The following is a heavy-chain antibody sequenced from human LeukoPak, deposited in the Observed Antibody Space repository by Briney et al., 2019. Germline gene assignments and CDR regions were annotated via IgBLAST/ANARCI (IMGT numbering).Heavy chain of an antibody. D-gene: IGHD6-13*01. CDR2: ISSSGGDKT. CDR1: GFTFSSYA. V-gene: IGHV3-23*01. Sequence: GGSLRLSCSASGFTFSSYAMRWVRQAPGGGLQWVSGISSSGGDKTYYIDSVKGRFTISRDNSKNTLYLQMNSLRAEDTAVYYCAKDRVDSSSWYGDFDYWGQGTLVTVSS. CDR3: AKDRVDSSSWYGDFDY. J-gene: IGHJ4*02.